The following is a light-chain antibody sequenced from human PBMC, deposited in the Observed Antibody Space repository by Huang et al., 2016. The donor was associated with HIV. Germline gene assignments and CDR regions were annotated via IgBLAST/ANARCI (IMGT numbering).Light chain of an antibody. Sequence: DIQLTQSPSSLSASVGDRVTITCRASQGMKNYVAWFQQKPGKAPKSLIHRVSYLHSGVPSRFSGSGSGIHFTLTINSLQPEDFAFYYCQQYYTYPYTFGQATKLEIK. CDR2: RVS. V-gene: IGKV1-16*01. J-gene: IGKJ2*01. CDR3: QQYYTYPYT. CDR1: QGMKNY.